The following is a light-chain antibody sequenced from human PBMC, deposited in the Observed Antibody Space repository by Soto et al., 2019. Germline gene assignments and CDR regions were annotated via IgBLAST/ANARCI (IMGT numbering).Light chain of an antibody. J-gene: IGKJ1*01. CDR1: QSVSSSY. CDR3: QQYGSSPR. Sequence: EIVLTQSPGTLSLSPGERATLSCRASQSVSSSYLAWYQQKPGQAPRLLIYGASSRATGIPDRFSGSWSGTDFTLTISRLEPEDFAVYYCQQYGSSPRFGQGTKV. V-gene: IGKV3-20*01. CDR2: GAS.